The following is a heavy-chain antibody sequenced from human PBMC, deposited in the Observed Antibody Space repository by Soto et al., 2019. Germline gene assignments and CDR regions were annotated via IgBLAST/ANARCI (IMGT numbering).Heavy chain of an antibody. CDR2: ISYDGSNN. J-gene: IGHJ4*02. D-gene: IGHD3-10*01. CDR1: GFIFSNYG. Sequence: ESGGGVVQPGRSPRLSCAASGFIFSNYGMHWVRQAPGKGLEWVALISYDGSNNYYADSVKGRFTIARDNSQNTLYLHMNNLRPEDTAGYYCAREGVWFGESYFDFWGQGTLVTVSS. V-gene: IGHV3-30*03. CDR3: AREGVWFGESYFDF.